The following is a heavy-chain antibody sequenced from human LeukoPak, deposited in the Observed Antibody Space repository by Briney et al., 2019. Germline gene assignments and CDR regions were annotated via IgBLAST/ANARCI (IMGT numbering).Heavy chain of an antibody. CDR2: IKQDGSEK. V-gene: IGHV3-7*01. Sequence: GGSLRLSCAASGFTFSSYWMSWVRQAPGKGLEWVANIKQDGSEKYYVDSVKGRFTISRDNAKNSLYLQMNSLRAKDTAVYYCASLGYCSGGSCYAPFDYWGQGTLVTVSS. J-gene: IGHJ4*02. CDR3: ASLGYCSGGSCYAPFDY. D-gene: IGHD2-15*01. CDR1: GFTFSSYW.